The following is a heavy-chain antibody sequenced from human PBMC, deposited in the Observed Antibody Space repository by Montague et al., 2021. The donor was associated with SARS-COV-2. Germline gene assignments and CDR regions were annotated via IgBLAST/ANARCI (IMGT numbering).Heavy chain of an antibody. CDR3: ATVRSSGWESDYYYYGMDV. V-gene: IGHV4-39*01. CDR2: IYYSGST. D-gene: IGHD6-19*01. Sequence: SETLSLTCTVPGGSISSSSYYWGWIRQPPGKGLEWIGSIYYSGSTYYNPSLKSRVTISVDTSKNQFSLKLSSVTAADTAVYYCATVRSSGWESDYYYYGMDVWGQGTTVTVSS. J-gene: IGHJ6*02. CDR1: GGSISSSSYY.